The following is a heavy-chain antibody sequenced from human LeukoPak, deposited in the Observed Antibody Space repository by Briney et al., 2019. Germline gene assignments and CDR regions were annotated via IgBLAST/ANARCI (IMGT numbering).Heavy chain of an antibody. CDR1: GFTFYDYG. Sequence: RGSLRLSCAAPGFTFYDYGMSSVRQAPGKGLEWVSPISGSGGNTDYADSVKGRFTISRDNSKNTLYLQMNSLRAEDTAVYYCAKDRPPRGSGAFDSGGQGTMVTVSA. V-gene: IGHV3-23*01. CDR3: AKDRPPRGSGAFDS. D-gene: IGHD1-26*01. J-gene: IGHJ3*02. CDR2: ISGSGGNT.